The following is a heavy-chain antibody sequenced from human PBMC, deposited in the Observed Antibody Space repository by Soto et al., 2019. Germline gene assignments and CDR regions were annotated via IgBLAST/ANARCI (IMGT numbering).Heavy chain of an antibody. J-gene: IGHJ4*02. Sequence: SETLSLTCTVSGGSISSSSYYWGWIRQPPGKGLEWIGSIYYSGSTYYNPSLKSRVTISVDTSKNQFSLKLSSVTAADTAVYYCSRDGVVHLRGYSYGRFDYWGQGTLVTVSS. D-gene: IGHD5-18*01. CDR1: GGSISSSSYY. CDR2: IYYSGST. CDR3: SRDGVVHLRGYSYGRFDY. V-gene: IGHV4-39*07.